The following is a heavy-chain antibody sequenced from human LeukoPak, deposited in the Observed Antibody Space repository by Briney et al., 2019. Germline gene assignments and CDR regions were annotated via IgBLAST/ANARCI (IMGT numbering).Heavy chain of an antibody. J-gene: IGHJ3*02. V-gene: IGHV3-11*05. CDR1: GFTFSDYY. CDR2: ISSSSSYT. CDR3: ARDLRREYSYGLDAFDI. Sequence: GGSLRLSCAASGFTFSDYYMSWIRQAPGKGLEWASYISSSSSYTNYADSVKGRFTISRDNAKNSLYLQMNSLRAEDTAVYYCARDLRREYSYGLDAFDIWGQGTMVTVSS. D-gene: IGHD5-18*01.